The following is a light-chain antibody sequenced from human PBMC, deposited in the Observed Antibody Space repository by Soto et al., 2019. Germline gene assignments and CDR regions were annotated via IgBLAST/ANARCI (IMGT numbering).Light chain of an antibody. V-gene: IGKV1-13*02. CDR2: DAS. J-gene: IGKJ4*01. Sequence: AIQLTQSPSSLSASVGDSVTITCRASQDISTHIAWYQQKPGTGPKVLIYDASTLESGVPSRFSGSGSGTDFTLTISSLQPEDFGTYYCQQVKAFLPLTFGGGTKVEIK. CDR3: QQVKAFLPLT. CDR1: QDISTH.